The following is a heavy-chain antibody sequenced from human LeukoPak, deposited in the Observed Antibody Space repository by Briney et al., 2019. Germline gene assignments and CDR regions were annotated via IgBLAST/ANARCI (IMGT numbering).Heavy chain of an antibody. J-gene: IGHJ4*02. V-gene: IGHV3-9*01. CDR3: AKDLFYEVRGVSY. D-gene: IGHD3-10*01. CDR1: GFSFDDYA. Sequence: GGSLRLSCAASGFSFDDYAMHWVRQAPGKGLEWVSGIRLNSGSIGYADSVKGRFTISRDNAKNSLYLQMNSLRAEDTALYYCAKDLFYEVRGVSYWGQGTLVTVSS. CDR2: IRLNSGSI.